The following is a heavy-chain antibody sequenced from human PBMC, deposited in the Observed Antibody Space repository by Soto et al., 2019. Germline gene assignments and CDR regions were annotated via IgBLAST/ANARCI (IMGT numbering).Heavy chain of an antibody. CDR3: AKNFYSNWYYFDF. J-gene: IGHJ4*02. CDR2: ISGSGGTT. CDR1: GFTFSSYA. D-gene: IGHD7-27*01. V-gene: IGHV3-23*01. Sequence: GGSLRLSCAASGFTFSSYAMSWVRQAPGKGLEWVSAISGSGGTTYYADSVKGRFTISRDNSKNTLYLQMNSLRAEDTAVYYCAKNFYSNWYYFDFWGQGTLVTVSS.